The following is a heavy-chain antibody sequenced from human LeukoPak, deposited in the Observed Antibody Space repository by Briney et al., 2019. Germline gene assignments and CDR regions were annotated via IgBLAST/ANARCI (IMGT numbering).Heavy chain of an antibody. V-gene: IGHV4-59*01. CDR1: GGSISSYY. CDR3: ARVPYSSSWYGVTYYYYGMDV. Sequence: SETLSLTCTVSGGSISSYYWSWIRQPPRKGLEWIGYIYYSGSTNYNPSLKSRVTISVDTSKNQFSLKLSSVTAADTAVYYCARVPYSSSWYGVTYYYYGMDVWGKGTTVTVSS. CDR2: IYYSGST. D-gene: IGHD6-13*01. J-gene: IGHJ6*04.